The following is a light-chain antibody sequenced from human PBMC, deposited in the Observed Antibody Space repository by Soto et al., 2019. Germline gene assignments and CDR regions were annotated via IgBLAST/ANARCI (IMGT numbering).Light chain of an antibody. V-gene: IGLV1-40*01. J-gene: IGLJ1*01. CDR3: QSYDSSRSLYD. Sequence: QSVLTQPPSVSGAPGQRVTISCTGSSSNIGAGYDVHWYQQLPGTAPKLLIYGNSNRPSGVPDRFSGSKSGTSASLAITGLQAEDEADYNCQSYDSSRSLYDFGTGTKVTVL. CDR1: SSNIGAGYD. CDR2: GNS.